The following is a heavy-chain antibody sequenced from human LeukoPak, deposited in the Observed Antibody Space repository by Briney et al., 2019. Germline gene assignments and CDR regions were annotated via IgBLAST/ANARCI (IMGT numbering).Heavy chain of an antibody. J-gene: IGHJ4*02. D-gene: IGHD3-10*01. V-gene: IGHV3-23*01. Sequence: GGSLRLSCAASGFTFSSYAMGWVPQAPGKGLEWVSAISGSGGNTYYADSVKGRFTISRDKSKNTLYLQMNSLRAEDTALYFCARDDTMVRGGNPSYWGRGTLVTVSS. CDR2: ISGSGGNT. CDR3: ARDDTMVRGGNPSY. CDR1: GFTFSSYA.